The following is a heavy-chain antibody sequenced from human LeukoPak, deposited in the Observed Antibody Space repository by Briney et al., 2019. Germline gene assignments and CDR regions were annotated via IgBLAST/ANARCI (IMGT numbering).Heavy chain of an antibody. V-gene: IGHV4-34*01. Sequence: SETLSLTCAVYGGSFSGYYWSWIRQPPGKGLEWIGEINHSGSTNYNPSLKSRVTISVDTSKNQFSLQLNSVTPEDTAVYYCARDREISIVKNSGWYGNFDYWGQGTLVTVSS. CDR2: INHSGST. CDR1: GGSFSGYY. CDR3: ARDREISIVKNSGWYGNFDY. J-gene: IGHJ4*02. D-gene: IGHD6-19*01.